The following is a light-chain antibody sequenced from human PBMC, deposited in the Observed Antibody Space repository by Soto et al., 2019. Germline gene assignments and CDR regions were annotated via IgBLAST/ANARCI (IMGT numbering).Light chain of an antibody. CDR2: GAS. J-gene: IGKJ1*01. V-gene: IGKV3-20*01. CDR1: QSVSRNC. Sequence: EVMLRQSPGTMSLSPGERDTLSCRASQSVSRNCLAWYQQKSGQAPRLLIYGASNRATGIPDRFSGSGSGTDFTLTIRRLEPEDFAVYYCQQYDTSPRTFGQGTKVEFK. CDR3: QQYDTSPRT.